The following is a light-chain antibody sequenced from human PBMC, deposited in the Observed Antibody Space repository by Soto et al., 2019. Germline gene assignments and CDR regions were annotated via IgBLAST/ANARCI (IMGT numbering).Light chain of an antibody. CDR1: QSVSSSY. CDR3: QQCGSSPLT. V-gene: IGKV3-20*01. J-gene: IGKJ4*01. Sequence: EIVLTQFPGTLSLSPGENATLSCRASQSVSSSYLAWYQQKPGQAPRVLIYGASSRASGIPDRFSGSESGTDFTLTISRLEPEDVAVYYCQQCGSSPLTFGGGTRVEIK. CDR2: GAS.